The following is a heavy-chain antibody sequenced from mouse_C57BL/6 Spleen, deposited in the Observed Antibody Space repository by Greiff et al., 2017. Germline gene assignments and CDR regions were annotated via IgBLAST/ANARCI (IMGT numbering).Heavy chain of an antibody. CDR2: ISSGGSYT. CDR1: GFTFSSYG. CDR3: ARHGTVVATDYYAMGY. V-gene: IGHV5-6*01. Sequence: EVKLVESGGDLVKPGGSLKLSCAASGFTFSSYGMSWVRQTPDKRLEWVATISSGGSYTYYPDSVKGRFTITRDTAKNTLYLQMSSLKSEDTAMYYCARHGTVVATDYYAMGYWGQGTSVTVSS. D-gene: IGHD1-1*01. J-gene: IGHJ4*01.